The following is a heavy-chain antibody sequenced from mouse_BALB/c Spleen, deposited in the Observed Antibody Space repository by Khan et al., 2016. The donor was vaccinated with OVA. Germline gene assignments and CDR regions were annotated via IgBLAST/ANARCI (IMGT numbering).Heavy chain of an antibody. Sequence: VQLQQSGPDLVKPGASVKIPCKASGYTFTDYNMDWVKQSHGKSLEWIGDINPNNGDTFYNQKFKGKATLTVDKSSSTALMELRSLTSEDTAVYYCARTGYGSLGYWGQGTTLTVSS. V-gene: IGHV1-18*01. D-gene: IGHD1-1*01. CDR2: INPNNGDT. CDR3: ARTGYGSLGY. J-gene: IGHJ2*01. CDR1: GYTFTDYN.